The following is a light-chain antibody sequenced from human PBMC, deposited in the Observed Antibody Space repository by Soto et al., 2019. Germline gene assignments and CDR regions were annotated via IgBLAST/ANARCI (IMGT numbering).Light chain of an antibody. CDR3: SSYAGSNIHYV. CDR1: SSDVGGYNY. J-gene: IGLJ1*01. CDR2: EVT. Sequence: QSALTQPPSASGSPGQSVTISCTGTSSDVGGYNYVSWYQLHPGKAPKLMIYEVTKRPSGVPDRFSGSKSGNTASLTVSGLRAEDEADYYCSSYAGSNIHYVFGAGTKVTV. V-gene: IGLV2-8*01.